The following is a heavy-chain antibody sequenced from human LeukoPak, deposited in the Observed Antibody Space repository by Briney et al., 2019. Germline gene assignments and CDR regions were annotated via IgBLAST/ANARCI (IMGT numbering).Heavy chain of an antibody. CDR3: AREGIAAAGTGNWFDP. J-gene: IGHJ5*02. Sequence: ASVKVSCKASGYTFTSYYMHWVRQAPGQGLEWMGIINPSGGSTSYAQKFQGRVTMTRDMSTSTVYMELSSLRSEDTAVYYCAREGIAAAGTGNWFDPWGQGTLVTVSS. CDR1: GYTFTSYY. V-gene: IGHV1-46*01. CDR2: INPSGGST. D-gene: IGHD6-13*01.